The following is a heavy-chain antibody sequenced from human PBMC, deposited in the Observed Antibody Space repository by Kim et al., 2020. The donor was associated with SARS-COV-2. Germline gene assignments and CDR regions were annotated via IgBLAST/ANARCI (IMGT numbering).Heavy chain of an antibody. CDR2: IWSDGSSE. CDR1: GFPLSSYI. D-gene: IGHD5-12*01. V-gene: IGHV3-30-3*01. J-gene: IGHJ3*02. CDR3: ATESPDIRESTSGGFEI. Sequence: GGSLRLSCTASGFPLSSYIMHWVRQAPGKGLEWMALIWSDGSSEHHAGSVKGRFTISRDNSKNTLYLQMNSLRVEDTAVYYCATESPDIRESTSGGFEIWGQGKLVTVSS.